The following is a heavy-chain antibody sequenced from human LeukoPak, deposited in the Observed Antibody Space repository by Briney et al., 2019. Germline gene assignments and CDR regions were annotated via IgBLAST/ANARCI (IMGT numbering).Heavy chain of an antibody. V-gene: IGHV4-31*03. CDR3: ARELLQGISGMDV. Sequence: SETLSLTCTVSGGSISSGGYYWSWIRRHPGKGLEWIGYIYYSGSTYYNPSLKSRVTISVDTSKNQFSLKLSSVTAADTAVYYCARELLQGISGMDVWGQGTTVTVSS. CDR2: IYYSGST. CDR1: GGSISSGGYY. D-gene: IGHD1-14*01. J-gene: IGHJ6*02.